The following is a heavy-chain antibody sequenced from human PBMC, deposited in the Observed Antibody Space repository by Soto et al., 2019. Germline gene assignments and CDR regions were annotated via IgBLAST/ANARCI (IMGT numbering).Heavy chain of an antibody. J-gene: IGHJ4*02. D-gene: IGHD6-13*01. V-gene: IGHV3-33*01. CDR1: GFTFSSYG. CDR3: ARAGAAAGLDDFDY. CDR2: MWYDGSKK. Sequence: QVQLVESGGGVVQPGRSLRLSCAASGFTFSSYGIHWVRQAPGKGLEWVTGMWYDGSKKYYADSVKGRFTISRDTSENTLFLQMNSLRAEDTAVYYCARAGAAAGLDDFDYWGQGTLVTVSS.